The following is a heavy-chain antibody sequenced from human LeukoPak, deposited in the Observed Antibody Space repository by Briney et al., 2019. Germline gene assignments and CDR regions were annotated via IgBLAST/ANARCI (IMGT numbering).Heavy chain of an antibody. V-gene: IGHV4-59*01. CDR2: IYYSGST. Sequence: SETPSLTCTVSGGSISSYYWSWIQQPPGKGLEWIGYIYYSGSTNYNPSLKSRVTISVDTSKNQFPLKLSSVTAADTAVYYCARGRWGFGYWGQGTLVTVSS. CDR3: ARGRWGFGY. CDR1: GGSISSYY. J-gene: IGHJ4*02. D-gene: IGHD7-27*01.